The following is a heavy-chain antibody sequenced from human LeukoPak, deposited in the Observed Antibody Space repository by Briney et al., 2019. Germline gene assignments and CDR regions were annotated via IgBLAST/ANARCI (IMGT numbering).Heavy chain of an antibody. Sequence: SSETLSLTCTVSGGSISGSYWSWIRQPPGKGLEWIGYIYYSETYYNPSLKSRVTISLDTSKNQLSLNLRFVTAADTAVYFCARTQGWGTVRTGYYYGMDVWGQGTTVTVSS. CDR1: GGSISGSY. CDR3: ARTQGWGTVRTGYYYGMDV. CDR2: IYYSET. D-gene: IGHD4-11*01. J-gene: IGHJ6*02. V-gene: IGHV4-59*08.